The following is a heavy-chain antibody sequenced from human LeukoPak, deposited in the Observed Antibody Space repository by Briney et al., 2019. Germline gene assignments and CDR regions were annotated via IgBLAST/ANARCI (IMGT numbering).Heavy chain of an antibody. D-gene: IGHD3-3*01. CDR3: ARDHNTIFGYYGMDV. V-gene: IGHV3-53*01. CDR2: IYSGGST. J-gene: IGHJ6*02. CDR1: GFTVSSNY. Sequence: GGSLRLSCAASGFTVSSNYMSLVRQAPGKGLEWVSVIYSGGSTYYADSVKGRFTISRDNSKNTLYLQMNSLRAEDTAVYYCARDHNTIFGYYGMDVWGQGTTVTVSS.